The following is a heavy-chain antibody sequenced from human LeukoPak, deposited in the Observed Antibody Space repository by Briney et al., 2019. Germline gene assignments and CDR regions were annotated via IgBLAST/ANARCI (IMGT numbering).Heavy chain of an antibody. CDR1: GGSITSSSYY. Sequence: PSETLSLTCSVSGGSITSSSYYWGWIRQPPGKGLEWIGYIYYSGSTNYNPSLKSRVTISVDTSKNQFSLKLSSVTAADTAVYYCARHFTRRYCSGGSCYNALFDYWGQGTLVTVSS. CDR2: IYYSGST. J-gene: IGHJ4*02. V-gene: IGHV4-61*05. D-gene: IGHD2-15*01. CDR3: ARHFTRRYCSGGSCYNALFDY.